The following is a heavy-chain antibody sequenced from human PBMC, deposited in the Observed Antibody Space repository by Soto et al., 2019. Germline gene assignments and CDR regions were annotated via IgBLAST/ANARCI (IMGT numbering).Heavy chain of an antibody. Sequence: QVQLVQSGAEVREHGASVKVSCKASGYSFTSLDINWVRQTAGQGLEWMGWMEPSTGRTGYAQKFQGRVTMTMDTSINTAYMELTTLTSDDTAFYYCARGVSAGVDYWGQGTLVIVSS. J-gene: IGHJ4*02. D-gene: IGHD1-26*01. V-gene: IGHV1-8*01. CDR2: MEPSTGRT. CDR1: GYSFTSLD. CDR3: ARGVSAGVDY.